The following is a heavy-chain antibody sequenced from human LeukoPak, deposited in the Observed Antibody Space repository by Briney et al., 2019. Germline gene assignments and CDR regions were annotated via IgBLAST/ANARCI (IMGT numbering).Heavy chain of an antibody. CDR3: AKVGDYDFFWFDP. CDR1: GFTFSRYA. J-gene: IGHJ5*02. V-gene: IGHV3-23*01. Sequence: PGGSLRLSRSPSGFTFSRYARSWVRQAPAKGLEGVSAICGSGCSTYYADSVKGWFTITSDNPKNTLYLQMNSLRAEDTAVYYCAKVGDYDFFWFDPWGQGTLVTVSS. D-gene: IGHD4-17*01. CDR2: ICGSGCST.